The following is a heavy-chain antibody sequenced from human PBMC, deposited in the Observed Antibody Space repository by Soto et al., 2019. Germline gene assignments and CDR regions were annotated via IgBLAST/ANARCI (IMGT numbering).Heavy chain of an antibody. CDR3: ARGRYYYDSSALLDWFDP. V-gene: IGHV4-30-4*01. Sequence: SETLSLTCTVSGGSISSGDYYWSWIRQPPGMGLEWIGYIYYSGSTYYNPSLKSRVTISVDTSKNQFSLKLSSVTAADTAVYYCARGRYYYDSSALLDWFDPWGQGTLVTVSS. J-gene: IGHJ5*02. CDR1: GGSISSGDYY. D-gene: IGHD3-22*01. CDR2: IYYSGST.